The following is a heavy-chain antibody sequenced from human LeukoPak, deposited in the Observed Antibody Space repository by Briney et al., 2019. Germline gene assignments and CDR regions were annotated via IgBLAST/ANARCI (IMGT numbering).Heavy chain of an antibody. CDR2: LDGSGGST. D-gene: IGHD3-16*01. CDR3: AREGGMIIPFDY. J-gene: IGHJ4*02. V-gene: IGHV3-23*01. Sequence: PGGSLRLSCAASGFTFSSYAMSWVRQAPGKGLEWVSALDGSGGSTYYADSVKGRFTISRDNAKNSVFLQMNSLGAEDTGLYFCAREGGMIIPFDYWGQGILVTVSS. CDR1: GFTFSSYA.